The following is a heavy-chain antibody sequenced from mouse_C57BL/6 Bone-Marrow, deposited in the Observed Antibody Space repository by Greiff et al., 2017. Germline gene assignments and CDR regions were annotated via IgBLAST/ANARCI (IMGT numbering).Heavy chain of an antibody. CDR1: GYAFTNSL. CDR3: ARDGTPRGFAY. Sequence: QVQLQQSGAELVRPGTSVKVSCKASGYAFTNSLIEWVKQRPGQGLEWIGVINPGSGGTNYNEKFKGKATMTSDKSSSTADMQLSSLTSEDSAVYFCARDGTPRGFAYWGQGTLVTVSA. CDR2: INPGSGGT. D-gene: IGHD2-1*01. J-gene: IGHJ3*01. V-gene: IGHV1-54*01.